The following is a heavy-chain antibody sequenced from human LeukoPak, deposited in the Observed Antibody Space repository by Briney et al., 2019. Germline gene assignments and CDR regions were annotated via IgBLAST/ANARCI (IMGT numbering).Heavy chain of an antibody. CDR3: ARALVGEHDAFDI. D-gene: IGHD1-26*01. CDR1: GFTFNSYG. V-gene: IGHV3-23*01. CDR2: ISGSGGST. J-gene: IGHJ3*02. Sequence: QPGGSLRLSCVASGFTFNSYGMSWVRQAPGKGLEWVSGISGSGGSTYYADSVKGRYTISRDNSKNTLSLQMNSLRAEDTAVYYCARALVGEHDAFDIWGQGTMVTVSS.